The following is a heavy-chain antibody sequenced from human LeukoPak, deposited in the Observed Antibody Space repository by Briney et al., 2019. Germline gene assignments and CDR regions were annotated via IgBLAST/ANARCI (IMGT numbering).Heavy chain of an antibody. CDR2: ISWNSGSI. V-gene: IGHV3-9*01. Sequence: GGSLRLSCAASGFTFDDYAMHWVRQAPGKGLEWVSGISWNSGSIGYADSVKGRFTNSRDNAKNSLYLQMNSLRAEDTALYYCAKVYGSGSYGYYYGMDVWGQGTTVTVSS. D-gene: IGHD3-10*01. CDR1: GFTFDDYA. J-gene: IGHJ6*02. CDR3: AKVYGSGSYGYYYGMDV.